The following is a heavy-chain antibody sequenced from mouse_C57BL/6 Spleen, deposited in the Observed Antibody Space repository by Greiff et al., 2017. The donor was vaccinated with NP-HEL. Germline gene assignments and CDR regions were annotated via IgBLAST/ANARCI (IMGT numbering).Heavy chain of an antibody. CDR2: ISSGGDYI. CDR1: GFTFSSYA. CDR3: TRDLYYYGSSYSYYAMDY. J-gene: IGHJ4*01. V-gene: IGHV5-9-1*02. Sequence: EVKLVESGEGLVKPGGSLKLSCAASGFTFSSYAMSWVRQTPEKRLEWVAYISSGGDYIYYADTVKGRFTISRDNARNTLYLQMSSLKSEDTAMYYCTRDLYYYGSSYSYYAMDYWGQGTSVTVSS. D-gene: IGHD1-1*01.